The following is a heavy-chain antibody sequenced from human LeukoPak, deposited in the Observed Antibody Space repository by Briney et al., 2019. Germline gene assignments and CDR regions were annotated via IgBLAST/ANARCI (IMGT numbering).Heavy chain of an antibody. Sequence: GGSLRLSCAASGFIFSNYGMNWVRQAPGKGPAWVSVIHSGGATYYADSVKGRFTISRDNSKNTLYLQMNSLRVEDTAVYYCARGKEYSGYDFDCWGQGTLVTVSS. CDR1: GFIFSNYG. V-gene: IGHV3-53*01. CDR3: ARGKEYSGYDFDC. J-gene: IGHJ4*02. CDR2: IHSGGAT. D-gene: IGHD5-12*01.